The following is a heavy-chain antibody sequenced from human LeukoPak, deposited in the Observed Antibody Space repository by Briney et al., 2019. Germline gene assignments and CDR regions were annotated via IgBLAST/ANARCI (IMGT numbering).Heavy chain of an antibody. J-gene: IGHJ4*02. CDR2: INQDGSVK. CDR3: SRSLEY. Sequence: GGSLRLSCTASGFTFSHYWMDWVRQAPGKGLEWVANINQDGSVKYYVDPVKGRFTISRDNTKNSLSLRMDSLRADDTALYYCSRSLEYWGQGALVSVSS. CDR1: GFTFSHYW. V-gene: IGHV3-7*01.